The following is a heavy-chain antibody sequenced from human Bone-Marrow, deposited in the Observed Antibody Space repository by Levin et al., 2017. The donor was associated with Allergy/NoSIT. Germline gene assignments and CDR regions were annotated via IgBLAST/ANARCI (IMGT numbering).Heavy chain of an antibody. CDR1: GFTFSSYG. V-gene: IGHV3-33*01. CDR2: IWYDGSNK. CDR3: ARDVRRWLRFWVDRWFDP. Sequence: QAGGSLRLSCAASGFTFSSYGMHWVRQAPGKGLEWVAVIWYDGSNKYYADSVKGRFTISRDNSKNTLYLQMNSLRAEDTAVYYCARDVRRWLRFWVDRWFDPWGQGTLVTVSS. D-gene: IGHD5-12*01. J-gene: IGHJ5*02.